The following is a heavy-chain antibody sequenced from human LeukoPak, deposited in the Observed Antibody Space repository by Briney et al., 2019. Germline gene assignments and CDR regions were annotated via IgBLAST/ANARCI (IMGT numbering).Heavy chain of an antibody. CDR2: INSDGSGT. Sequence: GGSLRLSCAASGFTFSSYWMHWVRQAPGRGLMWFSRINSDGSGTSYVDSVKGRFTISRDNAKNTLYLQMNSLRAEDTAVYYCARDMNPYYDFSNWFDPWGQGTLVTVSS. CDR1: GFTFSSYW. D-gene: IGHD3-3*01. CDR3: ARDMNPYYDFSNWFDP. V-gene: IGHV3-74*01. J-gene: IGHJ5*02.